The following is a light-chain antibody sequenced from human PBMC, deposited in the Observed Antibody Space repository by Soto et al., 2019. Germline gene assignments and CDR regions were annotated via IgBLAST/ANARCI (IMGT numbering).Light chain of an antibody. CDR3: QQYGSSLIT. V-gene: IGKV3-20*01. CDR1: QSISNSY. CDR2: GAS. J-gene: IGKJ5*01. Sequence: EIALTQCSGIPPLSPGARATRSRSVSQSISNSYLAWYQQKPGQAPRLLIYGASSRATGIPDRFSGSGSGTDFTLTISRLEPEDFAVYYCQQYGSSLITFGQGTRLEI.